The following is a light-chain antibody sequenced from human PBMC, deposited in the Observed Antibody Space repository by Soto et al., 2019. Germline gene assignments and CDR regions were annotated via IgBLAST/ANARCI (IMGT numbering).Light chain of an antibody. CDR3: QQYGIPFGT. V-gene: IGKV3-20*01. CDR1: QSVSSSY. Sequence: EIVLTQSPGTLSLSPGERATLSCRASQSVSSSYLAWYQQKPGQAPRLLIYGASSRATGIPDRFSGSGSGTDFTLTISRLEPEDFAVYYCQQYGIPFGTFGQGTKVEIK. J-gene: IGKJ1*01. CDR2: GAS.